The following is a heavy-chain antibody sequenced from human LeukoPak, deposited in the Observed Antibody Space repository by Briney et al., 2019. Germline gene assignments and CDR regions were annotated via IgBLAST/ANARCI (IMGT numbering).Heavy chain of an antibody. CDR1: GFTFSSFE. CDR2: ITSSGSAI. Sequence: PGGSLRLSCTASGFTFSSFEMNWVRQAPGKGLEWVSYITSSGSAIYYADSVKGRFTISRDNAKNSLYLQMNSLRAEDTAVYYCGRLGYTYGPFDNWGQGILVTVSS. V-gene: IGHV3-48*03. J-gene: IGHJ4*02. D-gene: IGHD5-18*01. CDR3: GRLGYTYGPFDN.